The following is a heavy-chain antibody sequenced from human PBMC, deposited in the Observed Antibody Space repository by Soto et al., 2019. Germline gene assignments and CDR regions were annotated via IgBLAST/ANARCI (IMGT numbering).Heavy chain of an antibody. V-gene: IGHV4-59*01. CDR3: ERDGKIAAAGDWFDP. D-gene: IGHD6-13*01. CDR1: GGSISSYY. CDR2: IYYSGST. J-gene: IGHJ5*02. Sequence: PSETLSLTCTVSGGSISSYYWSWIRQPPGKGLEWIGYIYYSGSTNYNPSLKSRVTISVDTSKNQFSLKLSSVTAADTAVYYCERDGKIAAAGDWFDPWGQGTLVTVSS.